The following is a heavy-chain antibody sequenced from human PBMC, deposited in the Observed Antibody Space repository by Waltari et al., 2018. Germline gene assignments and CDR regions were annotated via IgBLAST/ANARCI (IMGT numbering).Heavy chain of an antibody. J-gene: IGHJ4*02. CDR3: ARGEHGGAAEDY. V-gene: IGHV3-21*01. D-gene: IGHD3-16*01. CDR2: ISSSSSYI. Sequence: EVQLVESGGGLVKPGGSLRLSCAASGFTFSSYSMNWVRQAPGKGLEWVSSISSSSSYIYYADSVKGRFTISRDNAKNSLYLQMNSLRAEDTAVYYCARGEHGGAAEDYWGQGTLVTVSS. CDR1: GFTFSSYS.